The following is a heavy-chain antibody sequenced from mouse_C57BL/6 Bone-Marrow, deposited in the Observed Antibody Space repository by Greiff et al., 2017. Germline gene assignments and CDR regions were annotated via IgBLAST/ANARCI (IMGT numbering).Heavy chain of an antibody. CDR1: GYTFTSYW. D-gene: IGHD4-1*01. J-gene: IGHJ3*01. CDR3: ATTGTEFAY. Sequence: QVQLQQPGAELVRPGTSVKLSCKASGYTFTSYWMHWVKQRPGQGLEWIGVIDPSDSYTNYNQKFKGKATLTVDTSSSTAYMQLSSLTSEDSAVYYCATTGTEFAYWGQGTLVTVSA. CDR2: IDPSDSYT. V-gene: IGHV1-59*01.